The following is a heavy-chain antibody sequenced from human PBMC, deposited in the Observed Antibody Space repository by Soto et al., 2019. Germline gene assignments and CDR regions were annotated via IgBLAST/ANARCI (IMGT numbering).Heavy chain of an antibody. CDR1: GYTFTSYA. CDR3: ARRPPPTGSPNIFDY. Sequence: ASVKVSCKASGYTFTSYAMHWVRQAPGQRLEWMGWINAGNGNTKYSQKFQGRVTITRDTSASTAYMELSSLRSEDTAVYYCARRPPPTGSPNIFDYWGQGTLVTVSS. CDR2: INAGNGNT. J-gene: IGHJ4*02. V-gene: IGHV1-3*01. D-gene: IGHD1-1*01.